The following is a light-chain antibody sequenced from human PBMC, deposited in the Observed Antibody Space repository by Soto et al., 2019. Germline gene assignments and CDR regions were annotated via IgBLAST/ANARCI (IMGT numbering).Light chain of an antibody. Sequence: EIALTQSPATLSLSPGERATLSCKASQNIRSHLAWYLQKPGQPPRLLIFGASNRATGIPARFSGSGSGTDFTLTISSLEPEDSGLYYCQQRSDWPLTFGGGARVEVK. CDR1: QNIRSH. V-gene: IGKV3-11*01. CDR2: GAS. J-gene: IGKJ4*01. CDR3: QQRSDWPLT.